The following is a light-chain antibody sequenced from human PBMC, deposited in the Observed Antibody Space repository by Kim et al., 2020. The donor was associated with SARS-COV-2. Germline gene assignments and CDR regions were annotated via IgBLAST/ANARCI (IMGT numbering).Light chain of an antibody. Sequence: GQTDTISCSGHRSNVGNNPVTWFQQVPGTAPQLLMSNDNRRPSGVPDRFSASKSGTSASLAISGLQSEDEAVYYCGSWDDSLSGRVFGGGTQLTVL. J-gene: IGLJ3*02. CDR3: GSWDDSLSGRV. CDR2: NDN. CDR1: RSNVGNNP. V-gene: IGLV1-44*01.